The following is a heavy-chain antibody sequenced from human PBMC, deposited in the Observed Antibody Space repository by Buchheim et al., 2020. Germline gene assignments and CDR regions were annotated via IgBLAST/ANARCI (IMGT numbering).Heavy chain of an antibody. CDR3: ARVYSGYELPFDY. D-gene: IGHD5-12*01. J-gene: IGHJ4*02. CDR2: ISSSASPI. V-gene: IGHV3-48*03. CDR1: GFTFSSYE. Sequence: EVQLIESGGGLVQPGGSLRLSCAASGFTFSSYEMNWVRQAPGKGLEWVSYISSSASPIYYADSVKGRFTISRDNAKNSLYLQMSSLRAEDTAVYYCARVYSGYELPFDYWGQGTLVTVSS.